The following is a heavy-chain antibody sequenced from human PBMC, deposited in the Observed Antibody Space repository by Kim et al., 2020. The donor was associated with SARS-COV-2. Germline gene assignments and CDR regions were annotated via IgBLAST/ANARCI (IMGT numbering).Heavy chain of an antibody. CDR1: GFSLTTSGVG. V-gene: IGHV2-5*02. CDR3: TRWDSGMDV. J-gene: IGHJ6*02. Sequence: GPTLVKPTQTLTLTCTFSGFSLTTSGVGVGWNRQPPGKALEWLAPIYWDDDKRYSPFLKSRHTITKDTSKNQVVLTMTNVDPVDTATYYCTRWDSGMDVWGPGTTVTVSS. D-gene: IGHD1-26*01. CDR2: IYWDDDK.